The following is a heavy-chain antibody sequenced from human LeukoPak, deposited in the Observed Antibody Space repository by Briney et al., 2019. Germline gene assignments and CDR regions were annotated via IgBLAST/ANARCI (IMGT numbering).Heavy chain of an antibody. V-gene: IGHV1-46*01. CDR2: INAAGGST. J-gene: IGHJ4*02. CDR1: GYTFTSYY. D-gene: IGHD3-22*01. CDR3: ARGRGVHDSHTYDYFDY. Sequence: ASVKVSCTASGYTFTSYYIHWVRQAPGQGLEWMGIINAAGGSTTYAQKFQGSRLTLTRDTSTSTVYMELSSLRSEDTAVYYCARGRGVHDSHTYDYFDYWGQGSLVT.